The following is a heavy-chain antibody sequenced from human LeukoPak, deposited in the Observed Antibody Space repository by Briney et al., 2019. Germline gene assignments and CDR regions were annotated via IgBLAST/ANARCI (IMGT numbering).Heavy chain of an antibody. CDR1: GGSFSGYY. Sequence: SETLSLTCAVYGGSFSGYYWSWIRQPPGKGLEWIGEINHSGSTNYNPSLKSRVTISVDTYKNQFSLKLSSVTAADTAVYYCARDLGAQRDSIDAFDIWGQGTMVTVSS. D-gene: IGHD3-22*01. CDR3: ARDLGAQRDSIDAFDI. J-gene: IGHJ3*02. V-gene: IGHV4-34*01. CDR2: INHSGST.